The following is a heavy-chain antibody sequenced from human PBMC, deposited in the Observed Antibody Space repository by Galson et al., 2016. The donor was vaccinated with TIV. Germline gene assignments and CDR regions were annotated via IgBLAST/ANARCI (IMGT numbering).Heavy chain of an antibody. CDR2: IIPMFGSA. Sequence: SVKVSCKASGGIFTNYAISWVRQAPGQGLEWMGRIIPMFGSANYAQKFQGRVKITTDEVKTTTYMELSSLRSEDTAMYFCARAPQIYDDWFDSWGQGTLVIVSS. J-gene: IGHJ5*01. CDR1: GGIFTNYA. CDR3: ARAPQIYDDWFDS. V-gene: IGHV1-69*05. D-gene: IGHD3-16*01.